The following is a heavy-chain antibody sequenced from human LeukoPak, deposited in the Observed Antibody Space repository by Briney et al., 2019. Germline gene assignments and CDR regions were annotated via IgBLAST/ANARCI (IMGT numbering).Heavy chain of an antibody. D-gene: IGHD2-15*01. CDR2: IYYGGST. Sequence: SETLSLTCTVSGDSMTSSNHYWVWIRQPPGKGLERIGSIYYGGSTYYNPSLKGRVTISQDTSKNQFSLKVNTVTAADTAVYHCARRSHCTGDSCYPVWGQGTTVTVSS. CDR3: ARRSHCTGDSCYPV. V-gene: IGHV4-39*01. J-gene: IGHJ6*02. CDR1: GDSMTSSNHY.